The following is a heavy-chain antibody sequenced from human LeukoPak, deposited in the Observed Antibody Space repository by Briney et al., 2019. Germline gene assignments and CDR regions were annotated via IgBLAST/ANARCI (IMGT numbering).Heavy chain of an antibody. D-gene: IGHD3-3*01. CDR3: ARGRWSGY. Sequence: GGSLRLSCAASGFTFSTYNMNWVRQAPGKGLEWVSSITSGGTYTYYADSVKGRFTTSRDNVKKSLYLEMNSLRVEDTAVYYCARGRWSGYWGQGTQVTVSS. V-gene: IGHV3-21*01. CDR2: ITSGGTYT. J-gene: IGHJ4*02. CDR1: GFTFSTYN.